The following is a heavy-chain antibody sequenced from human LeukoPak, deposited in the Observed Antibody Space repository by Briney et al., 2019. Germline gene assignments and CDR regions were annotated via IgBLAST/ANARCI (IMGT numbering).Heavy chain of an antibody. D-gene: IGHD6-19*01. CDR2: ISDSGGST. V-gene: IGHV3-23*01. CDR3: AKGSGSGWYGWFDP. Sequence: PGGSLRLSCAASGFTFRSYAMNWVRQAPGKGLEWVSVISDSGGSTYYGDSVKGRFTISRDNSKNTLYLQMNSLRVEDMALYYCAKGSGSGWYGWFDPWGQGTLVTVSS. J-gene: IGHJ5*02. CDR1: GFTFRSYA.